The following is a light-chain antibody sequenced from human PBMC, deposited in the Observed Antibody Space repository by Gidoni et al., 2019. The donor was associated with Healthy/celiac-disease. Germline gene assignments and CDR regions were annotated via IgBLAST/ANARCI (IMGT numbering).Light chain of an antibody. CDR3: AAWDDSLNGFWV. CDR1: SSNIGSNT. V-gene: IGLV1-44*01. Sequence: QPVLTPPSSASGPPGPRFTISCSGSSSNIGSNTVNWYQQLPGTAPKLLIYSNNQRPSGGPDRFSGSKSGTAASLAISGLQSEDEADYYCAAWDDSLNGFWVFGGGTKLTVL. CDR2: SNN. J-gene: IGLJ3*02.